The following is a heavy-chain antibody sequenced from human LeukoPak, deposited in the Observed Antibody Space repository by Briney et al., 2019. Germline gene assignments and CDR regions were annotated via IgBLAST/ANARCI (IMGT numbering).Heavy chain of an antibody. Sequence: GGSLRLSCAASGFTFSSYAMHWVRQAPGKGLEYVSAISSNGGSTYYANSVKGRFTISRDNSKNTLYLQMGSLRAEDMAVYYCARDRGITGTTYCDYWGQGTLVTVSS. J-gene: IGHJ4*02. CDR3: ARDRGITGTTYCDY. V-gene: IGHV3-64*01. D-gene: IGHD1-20*01. CDR1: GFTFSSYA. CDR2: ISSNGGST.